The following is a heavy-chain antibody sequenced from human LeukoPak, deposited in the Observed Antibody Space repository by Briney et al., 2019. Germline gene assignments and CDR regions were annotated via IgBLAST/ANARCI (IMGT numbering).Heavy chain of an antibody. CDR2: ISTDGSQT. J-gene: IGHJ4*02. CDR3: VRSLRSADF. V-gene: IGHV3-74*01. Sequence: GGSLRLSCEASGFTFSNYWMHRVRQAPGKGLMWVSQISTDGSQTFYADSVKGRFTISRDNAENTLFLQMDSLRPEDTAVYYCVRSLRSADFWGQGTLVTVSS. CDR1: GFTFSNYW.